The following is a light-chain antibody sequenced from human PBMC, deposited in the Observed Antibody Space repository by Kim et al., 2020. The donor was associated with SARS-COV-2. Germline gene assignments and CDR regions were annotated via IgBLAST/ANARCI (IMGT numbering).Light chain of an antibody. CDR2: DKN. CDR1: SLRSYY. J-gene: IGLJ2*01. Sequence: VLGQTVRITSQGDSLRSYYATWYQQKPGQAPILVIYDKNNRPSGIPARFSGSSSGNTASLTITGTQAGDEADYYCNSRDSNNNVLFGGGTRLTVL. V-gene: IGLV3-19*01. CDR3: NSRDSNNNVL.